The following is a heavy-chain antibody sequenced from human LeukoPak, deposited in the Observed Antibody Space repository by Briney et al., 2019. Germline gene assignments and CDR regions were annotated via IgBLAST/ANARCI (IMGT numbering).Heavy chain of an antibody. J-gene: IGHJ3*02. V-gene: IGHV6-1*01. D-gene: IGHD3-16*02. Sequence: SQTLSLTCAISGDSVSNNSAAWNWIRQSPSRGLEWLGRTYYRSKWFNDYAVSVNSRITINPDTSKNQFSLQLNSVTPEDTAVYYCARSFDYVWGSHRLMLNAFDIWGQGTMVTVSS. CDR2: TYYRSKWFN. CDR3: ARSFDYVWGSHRLMLNAFDI. CDR1: GDSVSNNSAA.